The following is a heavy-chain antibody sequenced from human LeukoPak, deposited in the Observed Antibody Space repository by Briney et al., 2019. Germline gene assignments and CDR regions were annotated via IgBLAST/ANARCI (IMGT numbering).Heavy chain of an antibody. Sequence: GASVKVSCKASGYTFTDYYMHWVRQAPGQGLEWMGWINPSSGGTNYAQKFQGRVTVTRDTSISTAYMELSRLRSDDTAVYYCARNPRQLWLDYWGQGTLVTVSS. CDR1: GYTFTDYY. D-gene: IGHD6-13*01. V-gene: IGHV1-2*02. CDR3: ARNPRQLWLDY. J-gene: IGHJ4*02. CDR2: INPSSGGT.